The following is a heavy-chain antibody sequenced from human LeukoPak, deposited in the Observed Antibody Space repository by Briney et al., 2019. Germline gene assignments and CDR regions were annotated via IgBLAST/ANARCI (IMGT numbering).Heavy chain of an antibody. D-gene: IGHD3-16*01. CDR1: GFTFSSYG. Sequence: GGSLRLSCAASGFTFSSYGMHWVRQAPGKGLEWVAFIRNDGSSKSYADSVKGRFTISRDNSKNTLYLQMNSLRAEDTALYYCAKGDVNWGQGTLVTVSS. V-gene: IGHV3-30*02. J-gene: IGHJ4*02. CDR3: AKGDVN. CDR2: IRNDGSSK.